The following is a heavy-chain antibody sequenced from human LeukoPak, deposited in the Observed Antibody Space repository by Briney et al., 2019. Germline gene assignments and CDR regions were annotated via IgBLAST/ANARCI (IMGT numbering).Heavy chain of an antibody. Sequence: GGSLRLSCAASGFTFSSYSMNWVRQAPGKGLEWVSSISSSSSYIYYADSVKGRFTISRDNAKNSLYLHMNSLRVEDTAVYYCARASSGYEDGFDYWGQGTLVTVSS. D-gene: IGHD5-12*01. V-gene: IGHV3-21*01. J-gene: IGHJ4*02. CDR2: ISSSSSYI. CDR3: ARASSGYEDGFDY. CDR1: GFTFSSYS.